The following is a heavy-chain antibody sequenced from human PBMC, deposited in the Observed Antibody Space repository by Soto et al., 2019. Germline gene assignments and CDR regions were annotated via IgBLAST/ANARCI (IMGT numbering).Heavy chain of an antibody. CDR3: ARDNGQWLVYD. Sequence: QVQLVQSGAEVKKPGASVKVSWKASGYIFTSHGISWVRQAPGQGLEWMGRISTYNGNTKYAQKLQGRVTMPTDTSASIAYMELRSLRSDDTAVYYCARDNGQWLVYDWGQGTLVTVSP. CDR1: GYIFTSHG. CDR2: ISTYNGNT. J-gene: IGHJ1*01. D-gene: IGHD6-19*01. V-gene: IGHV1-18*01.